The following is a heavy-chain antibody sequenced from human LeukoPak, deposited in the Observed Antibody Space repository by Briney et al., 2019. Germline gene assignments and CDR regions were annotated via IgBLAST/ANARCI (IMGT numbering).Heavy chain of an antibody. D-gene: IGHD3-10*01. Sequence: GGSLRLSCAASGFTFSSYAMSWVRQAPGKGLEWVSTISGSGGSAYYADSVKGRFTISRDNSKNTLYLQMNSLRAEDTAVYYCVNRAAFGDYFDYWGQGTLVTVSS. CDR1: GFTFSSYA. CDR2: ISGSGGSA. CDR3: VNRAAFGDYFDY. J-gene: IGHJ4*02. V-gene: IGHV3-23*01.